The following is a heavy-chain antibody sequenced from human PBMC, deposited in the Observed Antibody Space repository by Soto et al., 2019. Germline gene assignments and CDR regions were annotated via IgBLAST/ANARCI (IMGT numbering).Heavy chain of an antibody. CDR2: ISGYNGNT. V-gene: IGHV1-18*01. CDR3: ARDEVPAANWLDR. J-gene: IGHJ5*02. CDR1: GYIFINYG. D-gene: IGHD2-2*01. Sequence: SVEVSCKASGYIFINYGITWVRQAVGQGLEWMGWISGYNGNTKYADKLQGRVTMTTDTSTTTAYMELRSLGSDDTAVYYCARDEVPAANWLDRWGQGTLVTVSS.